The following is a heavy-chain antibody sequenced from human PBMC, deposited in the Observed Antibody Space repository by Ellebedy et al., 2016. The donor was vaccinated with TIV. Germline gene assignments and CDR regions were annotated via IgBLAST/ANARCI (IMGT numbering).Heavy chain of an antibody. CDR1: GGSISSYY. J-gene: IGHJ5*02. CDR2: IYYSGST. D-gene: IGHD2-2*01. V-gene: IGHV4-59*01. Sequence: SETLSLXCTVSGGSISSYYWSWIRQPPGKGLEWIGYIYYSGSTNYNPSLKSRVTISVDTSKNQFSLKLSSVTAADTAVYYCARAKGRGEYQLLYIWFDPWGQGTLVTVSS. CDR3: ARAKGRGEYQLLYIWFDP.